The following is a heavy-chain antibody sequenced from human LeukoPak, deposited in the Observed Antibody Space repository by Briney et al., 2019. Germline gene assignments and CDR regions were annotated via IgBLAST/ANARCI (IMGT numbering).Heavy chain of an antibody. Sequence: GGSLRLSCAASGFTFSSYSMNWVRQAPGKGLEWVSSISSSSSYIYYADSVKGRFTISRGNAKNSLYLQMNSLRAEDTAVYYCARHITGGPSGGYWGQGTLVTVSS. CDR1: GFTFSSYS. D-gene: IGHD3-3*01. CDR2: ISSSSSYI. J-gene: IGHJ4*02. V-gene: IGHV3-21*01. CDR3: ARHITGGPSGGY.